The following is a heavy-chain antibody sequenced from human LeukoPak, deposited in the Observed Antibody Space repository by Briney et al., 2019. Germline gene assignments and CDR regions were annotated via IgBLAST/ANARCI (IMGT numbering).Heavy chain of an antibody. CDR1: GYTFTDDY. V-gene: IGHV1-2*02. Sequence: GASVKVSCKASGYTFTDDYMHWVRQAPGQGLEWMGWIDPDGGGTNYAQMFQGRVTMTRDTSISTAYMELSSLRSDDTAIYYCARVSGRSGPFEYWGQGTLVTVSS. CDR2: IDPDGGGT. D-gene: IGHD3-3*01. CDR3: ARVSGRSGPFEY. J-gene: IGHJ4*02.